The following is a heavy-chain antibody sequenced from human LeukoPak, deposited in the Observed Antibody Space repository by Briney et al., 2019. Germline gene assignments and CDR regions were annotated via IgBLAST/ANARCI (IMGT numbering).Heavy chain of an antibody. CDR2: INHSGST. CDR3: ARRSNRGHRQSTSKNAVFGY. D-gene: IGHD3-3*01. J-gene: IGHJ4*02. CDR1: GGSFSGYY. V-gene: IGHV4-34*01. Sequence: SETLSLTCAVCGGSFSGYYWSWIRQPPGKGLEWIGEINHSGSTNYNPSLKSRVTISVDTSKNQFSLKLSSVTAADTAVYYCARRSNRGHRQSTSKNAVFGYWGQGTLVTVSS.